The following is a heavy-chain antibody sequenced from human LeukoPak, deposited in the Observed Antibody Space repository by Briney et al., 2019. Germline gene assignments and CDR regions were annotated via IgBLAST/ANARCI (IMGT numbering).Heavy chain of an antibody. CDR3: ARGSSGWFDDNWFDP. J-gene: IGHJ5*02. Sequence: GGSLRLSCAASGFTFSDYYMNWIRQAPGKGLEWVSYISSSSSTIYYADSVKGRFTISRDNAKNSLYLQMNSLRAEDTAVYYCARGSSGWFDDNWFDPWGQGTLVTVSS. D-gene: IGHD6-19*01. CDR1: GFTFSDYY. V-gene: IGHV3-11*01. CDR2: ISSSSSTI.